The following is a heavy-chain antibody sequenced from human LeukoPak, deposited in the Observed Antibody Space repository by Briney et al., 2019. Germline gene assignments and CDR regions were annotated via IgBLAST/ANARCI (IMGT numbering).Heavy chain of an antibody. V-gene: IGHV1-69*13. CDR3: ARGASYDIVYYFDY. D-gene: IGHD2-15*01. J-gene: IGHJ4*02. CDR2: IIPIFGTA. Sequence: GASVKVSCKASGGTFISYAISWVRQAPGQGLEWRGGIIPIFGTANYAQKFQGRVTITADESTSTAYMELSSLRSEDTAVYYCARGASYDIVYYFDYWGQGTLVTVSS. CDR1: GGTFISYA.